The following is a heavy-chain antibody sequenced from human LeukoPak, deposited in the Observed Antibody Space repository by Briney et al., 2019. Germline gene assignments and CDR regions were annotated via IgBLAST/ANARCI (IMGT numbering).Heavy chain of an antibody. CDR2: INWNGGST. J-gene: IGHJ4*02. D-gene: IGHD3-22*01. V-gene: IGHV3-20*04. Sequence: GGSLRLSCAASGFTFDDYGMSWVRQAPGKGLEWVSGINWNGGSTGYADSVKGRFTISRDNAKNSLYLQMNSLRAEDTALYYCARARGYYDSSGYYGAWSQTYYFDYWGQGTLVTVSS. CDR3: ARARGYYDSSGYYGAWSQTYYFDY. CDR1: GFTFDDYG.